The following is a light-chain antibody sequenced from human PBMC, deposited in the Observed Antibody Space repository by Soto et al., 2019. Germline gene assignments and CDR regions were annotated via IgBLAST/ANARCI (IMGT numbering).Light chain of an antibody. J-gene: IGKJ2*01. Sequence: EIVLTQSPAILSVSPGERATLSCRASQSISRSLAWYQQKPGQAPRLLISDASTRATGIPARFSGSGSGTEFTLTINRLEPEDSAVYYCQQYGRSPHTFGQGTKLEI. CDR1: QSISRS. V-gene: IGKV3-20*01. CDR2: DAS. CDR3: QQYGRSPHT.